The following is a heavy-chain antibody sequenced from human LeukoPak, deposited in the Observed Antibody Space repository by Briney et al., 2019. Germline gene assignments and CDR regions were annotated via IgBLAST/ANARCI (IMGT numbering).Heavy chain of an antibody. V-gene: IGHV1-69*05. J-gene: IGHJ3*02. CDR2: IIPIFGTA. CDR3: AREGGVKYQLLGDAFDI. CDR1: GGTFSSYA. Sequence: EASVKVSCKASGGTFSSYAISWVRQAPGQGLEWMGGIIPIFGTANYAQKFQGRVTITTDESTSTAYMELSSLRSEDTAVYYCAREGGVKYQLLGDAFDIWGQGTMVTVSS. D-gene: IGHD2-2*01.